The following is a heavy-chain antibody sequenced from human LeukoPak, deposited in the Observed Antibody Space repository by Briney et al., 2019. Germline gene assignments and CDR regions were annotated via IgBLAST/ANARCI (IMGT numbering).Heavy chain of an antibody. J-gene: IGHJ3*02. CDR1: GSSFTSYW. CDR3: ARRGTIFGVKTLDDAFDI. Sequence: GESLKISCKGSGSSFTSYWIGWVRQMPGKGLEWMGIIYPGDSDTRYSPSFQGQVTISADKSISTAYLQWSSLKASDTAMYYCARRGTIFGVKTLDDAFDIWGQGTMVTVSS. D-gene: IGHD3-3*01. CDR2: IYPGDSDT. V-gene: IGHV5-51*01.